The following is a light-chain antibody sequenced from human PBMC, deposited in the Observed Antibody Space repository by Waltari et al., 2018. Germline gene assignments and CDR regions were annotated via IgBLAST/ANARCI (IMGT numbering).Light chain of an antibody. V-gene: IGKV3-20*01. CDR3: QQYGSF. CDR2: GAS. CDR1: ESTSRSS. Sequence: ELVVTQSPGTLSLSPGESATLSCRTSESTSRSSLAWYQQNPGQAPRLLIYGASSRATGIPDRFSGSGSGTDFTLTISRLEPEDFAMYYCQQYGSFFGGGTKVEIK. J-gene: IGKJ4*01.